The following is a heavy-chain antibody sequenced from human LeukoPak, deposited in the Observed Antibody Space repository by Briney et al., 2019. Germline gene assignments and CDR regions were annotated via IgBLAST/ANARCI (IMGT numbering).Heavy chain of an antibody. Sequence: GGSLRLSCAASGFTVSSNYMSWVRQAPGKGLEWVSVIYSGGSTYYADSVKGRFTISRDNPKNTLYLQMNSLRAEDTAVYYCARDLSSSGYFDYWGQGTLVTVSS. CDR1: GFTVSSNY. D-gene: IGHD6-13*01. CDR3: ARDLSSSGYFDY. V-gene: IGHV3-66*01. J-gene: IGHJ4*02. CDR2: IYSGGST.